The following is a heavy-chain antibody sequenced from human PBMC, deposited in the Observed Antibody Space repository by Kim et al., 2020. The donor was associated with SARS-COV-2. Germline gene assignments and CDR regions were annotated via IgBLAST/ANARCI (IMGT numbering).Heavy chain of an antibody. J-gene: IGHJ4*02. CDR3: ARQPDSSGFDY. Sequence: TSYSPSLKSRVTISVDTSKNQFSLRLSSVTAADTAVYYCARQPDSSGFDYWGQGTLVTVSS. V-gene: IGHV4-39*07. D-gene: IGHD6-19*01. CDR2: T.